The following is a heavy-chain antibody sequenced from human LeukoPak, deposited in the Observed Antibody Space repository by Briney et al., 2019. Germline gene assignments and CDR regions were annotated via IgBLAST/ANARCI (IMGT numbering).Heavy chain of an antibody. CDR1: GDSISSSYW. Sequence: SETLSLTCAVSGDSISSSYWWSWVRQAPGKGLEWIGEIYHSGSTNYNPSLKSRVTISVDKSQNQFSLKLSSVTAADTAVYYCARKEYGDPSRAFHIRGQGTVVTVSS. J-gene: IGHJ3*02. CDR3: ARKEYGDPSRAFHI. V-gene: IGHV4-4*02. CDR2: IYHSGST. D-gene: IGHD4-17*01.